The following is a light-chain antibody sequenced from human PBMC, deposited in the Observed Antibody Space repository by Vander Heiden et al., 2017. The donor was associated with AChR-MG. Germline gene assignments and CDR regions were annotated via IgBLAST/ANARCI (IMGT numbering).Light chain of an antibody. Sequence: EIVLTQSPGTLSLSPGERATLSCRASQSVSSSYLAWYQQKPGQAPRLLIYGASSRATGIPDRFSGSGSGTDFTLTISRLEPEDFALYYCQHEGSSHFTFGHGTKVDIK. CDR3: QHEGSSHFT. V-gene: IGKV3-20*01. J-gene: IGKJ3*01. CDR2: GAS. CDR1: QSVSSSY.